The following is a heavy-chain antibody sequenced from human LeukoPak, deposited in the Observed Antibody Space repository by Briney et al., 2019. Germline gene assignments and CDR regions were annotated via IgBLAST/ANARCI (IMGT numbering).Heavy chain of an antibody. D-gene: IGHD2/OR15-2a*01. CDR1: GFGFSTSW. V-gene: IGHV3-7*01. Sequence: PGGSLRLSCAASGFGFSTSWMSWVRQAQGKGLEWVANIKQDGSEKYYVDSVKGRFTISRDNAKNSVYLQMNSLRDEDTAVYYCTSLSNSYGMDVWGQGTTATVSS. CDR2: IKQDGSEK. CDR3: TSLSNSYGMDV. J-gene: IGHJ6*02.